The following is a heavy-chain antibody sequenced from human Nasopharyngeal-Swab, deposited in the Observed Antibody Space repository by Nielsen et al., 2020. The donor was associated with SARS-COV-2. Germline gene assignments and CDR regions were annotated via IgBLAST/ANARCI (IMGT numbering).Heavy chain of an antibody. CDR2: IYYSGST. Sequence: SETLSLTCTVSGGSISSYYWSWIRQPPGKGLEWIGYIYYSGSTNYNPSLKSRVTISVDTSKNQFSLKLSSVTAADTAVYYCARAPWYYYDSSGYLNYYYYMDVWGKGTTVTVSS. V-gene: IGHV4-59*01. CDR1: GGSISSYY. D-gene: IGHD3-22*01. J-gene: IGHJ6*03. CDR3: ARAPWYYYDSSGYLNYYYYMDV.